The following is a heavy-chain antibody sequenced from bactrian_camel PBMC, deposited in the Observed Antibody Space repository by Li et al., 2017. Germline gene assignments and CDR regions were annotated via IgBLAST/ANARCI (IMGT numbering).Heavy chain of an antibody. D-gene: IGHD3*01. V-gene: IGHV3S10*01. CDR2: MPTDGST. CDR1: GFTFSNYG. Sequence: QLVESGGGLVQSGGSLRLPCAASGFTFSNYGMNWVRQAPGKGLEWVSGMPTDGSTFYANSVKGRFTISRDNAAHMVSLQMNSLKPEDMAMYYCAMGRMTAIQALGSVISPPYEYAYWGQGTQVTVS. CDR3: AMGRMTAIQALGSVISPPYEYAY. J-gene: IGHJ4*01.